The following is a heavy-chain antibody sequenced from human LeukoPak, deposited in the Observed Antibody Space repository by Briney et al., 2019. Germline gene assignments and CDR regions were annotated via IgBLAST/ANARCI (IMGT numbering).Heavy chain of an antibody. J-gene: IGHJ4*02. CDR2: IYYTGST. CDR3: ARHEVDSSGPLDH. D-gene: IGHD6-19*01. Sequence: SETLSLTCPVSGGSVSSIRYYWGWIRQPPGKGLEWIGSIYYTGSTYYKPSLKSRVTISVDASKNQISLKLSSVTAADTAVYYCARHEVDSSGPLDHWGQGTLVTVSS. V-gene: IGHV4-39*01. CDR1: GGSVSSIRYY.